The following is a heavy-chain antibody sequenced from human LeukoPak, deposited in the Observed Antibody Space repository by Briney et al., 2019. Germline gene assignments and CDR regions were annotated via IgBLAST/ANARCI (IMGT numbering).Heavy chain of an antibody. Sequence: GGSLRLSCAASGFTFSSYGMHWVRQAPGKGLEWVSVIYSGGSTYYADSVKGRFTISRDNSKNTLYLQMNSLRAEDTAVYYCARASSGYWYYFDYWGQGTLVTVSS. J-gene: IGHJ4*02. D-gene: IGHD3-22*01. V-gene: IGHV3-53*01. CDR3: ARASSGYWYYFDY. CDR2: IYSGGST. CDR1: GFTFSSYG.